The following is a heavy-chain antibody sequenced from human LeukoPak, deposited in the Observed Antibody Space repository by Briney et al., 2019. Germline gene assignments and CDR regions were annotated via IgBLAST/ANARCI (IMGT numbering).Heavy chain of an antibody. Sequence: ASVKVSCKASGDTFTGYYMHWVRQAPGQGLEWMGWINPNSGGTNYAQKFKGRVTMTRDTSISTAYMELSRLRSDDTAVYYCAIGVAARPYYFDYWGQGTLVTVSS. V-gene: IGHV1-2*02. CDR2: INPNSGGT. J-gene: IGHJ4*02. D-gene: IGHD6-6*01. CDR1: GDTFTGYY. CDR3: AIGVAARPYYFDY.